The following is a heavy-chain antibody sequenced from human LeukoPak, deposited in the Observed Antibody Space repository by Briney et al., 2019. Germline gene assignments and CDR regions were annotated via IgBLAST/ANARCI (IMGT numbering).Heavy chain of an antibody. Sequence: GGSLRLSCAASGFTFSSYAMHWVRQAPGKGLEWVAVISYDGSNKYYADSVKGRFTISRDNSKNTLYLQMNSLRAEDTAVYYCARDHDYYDSSGYYFDYWGQGTLVTVSS. CDR2: ISYDGSNK. CDR1: GFTFSSYA. CDR3: ARDHDYYDSSGYYFDY. V-gene: IGHV3-30-3*01. J-gene: IGHJ4*02. D-gene: IGHD3-22*01.